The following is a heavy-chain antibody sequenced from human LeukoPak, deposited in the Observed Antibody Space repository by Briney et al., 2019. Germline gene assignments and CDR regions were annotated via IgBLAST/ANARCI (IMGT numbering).Heavy chain of an antibody. CDR3: AREGYGDYVETKFDP. Sequence: SETLSLTCAVYGGSFSNYYWSWIRQPPGKGLGWIGEINHSGSTNYNPSLKSRVTISVDTSKNQFSLKLSSVTAADTAVYYCAREGYGDYVETKFDPWGQGTLVTVSS. CDR1: GGSFSNYY. V-gene: IGHV4-34*01. J-gene: IGHJ5*02. D-gene: IGHD4-17*01. CDR2: INHSGST.